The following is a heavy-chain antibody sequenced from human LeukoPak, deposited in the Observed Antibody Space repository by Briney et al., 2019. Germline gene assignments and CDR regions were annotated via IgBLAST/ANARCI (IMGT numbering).Heavy chain of an antibody. CDR3: ARDPTRSGLDY. CDR2: IYYSGST. J-gene: IGHJ4*02. V-gene: IGHV4-59*01. CDR1: GGSIGSYY. Sequence: SETLSLTCIVSGGSIGSYYWSWIRQPPGKGLEWIGYIYYSGSTNYNPSLRSRVTISVDTSKNQFSLKLSSVTAADTAVYYCARDPTRSGLDYWGQGTLVTVSS. D-gene: IGHD4-11*01.